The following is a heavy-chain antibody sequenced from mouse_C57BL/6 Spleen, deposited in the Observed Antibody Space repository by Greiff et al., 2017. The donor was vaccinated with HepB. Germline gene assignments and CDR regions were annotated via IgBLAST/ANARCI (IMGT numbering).Heavy chain of an antibody. Sequence: EVMLVESGGGLVKPGGSLKLSCAASGFTFSDYGMHWVRQAPEKGLEWVAYISSGSSTIYYADTVKGRFTISRDNAKNTLFLQMTSLRSEDTAMYYCASNDYDEYAMDYWGQGTSVTVSS. CDR2: ISSGSSTI. V-gene: IGHV5-17*01. CDR1: GFTFSDYG. CDR3: ASNDYDEYAMDY. D-gene: IGHD2-4*01. J-gene: IGHJ4*01.